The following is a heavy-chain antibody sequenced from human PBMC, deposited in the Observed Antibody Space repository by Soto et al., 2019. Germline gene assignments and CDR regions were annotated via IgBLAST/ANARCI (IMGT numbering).Heavy chain of an antibody. CDR3: ARGGGSDSFDY. D-gene: IGHD1-26*01. CDR2: INHLETT. J-gene: IGHJ4*02. V-gene: IGHV4-30-2*01. CDR1: GGSISNPDYY. Sequence: SETLSLTCTVSGGSISNPDYYWNWIRQPPGKGLEWIGSINHLETTFYNPSFESRLTLSIDRAKNQFSLKLHSMSAADRAVYFCARGGGSDSFDYWGQGILVTVSS.